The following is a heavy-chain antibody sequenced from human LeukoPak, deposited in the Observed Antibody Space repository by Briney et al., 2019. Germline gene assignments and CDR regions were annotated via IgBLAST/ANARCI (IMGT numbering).Heavy chain of an antibody. CDR2: IKQDGSEK. Sequence: GGSLRLSCAASGFTFSSYWMSWVRQAPGKGLEWVANIKQDGSEKYYVDSVKGRFTIYRDNAKNSLYLQMNSLRAEDTAVYYCARVRYNWKLEWWFDPWGQGTLVTVSS. J-gene: IGHJ5*02. CDR1: GFTFSSYW. D-gene: IGHD1-20*01. CDR3: ARVRYNWKLEWWFDP. V-gene: IGHV3-7*01.